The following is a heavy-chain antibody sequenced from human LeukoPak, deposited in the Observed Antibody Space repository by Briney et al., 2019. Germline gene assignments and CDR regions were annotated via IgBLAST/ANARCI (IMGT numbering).Heavy chain of an antibody. Sequence: SETLSLTCTVSGYSIRSGYYWGWIRQPPGKGLEWIGSIYHSGSTYYNPSLKSRVTISVDTSKNQFSLKLSSVTAADTAVYYCARGGWYFAYWGQGTLVTVSS. CDR2: IYHSGST. V-gene: IGHV4-38-2*02. CDR1: GYSIRSGYY. J-gene: IGHJ4*02. CDR3: ARGGWYFAY. D-gene: IGHD6-19*01.